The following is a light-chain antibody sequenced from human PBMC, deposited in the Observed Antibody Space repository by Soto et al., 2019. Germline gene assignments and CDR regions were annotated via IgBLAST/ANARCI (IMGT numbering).Light chain of an antibody. J-gene: IGKJ5*01. CDR1: QSVSRF. Sequence: EPVLTQSPATLSLSPGDRAPLSCRARQSVSRFLAWYHPKPGQAPRLLIYDASNSATGIPARVSGSESGTDFTLTISSLEHEDFAVYYCQRRGNGPPITVGQGTRPDMK. CDR3: QRRGNGPPIT. CDR2: DAS. V-gene: IGKV3-11*01.